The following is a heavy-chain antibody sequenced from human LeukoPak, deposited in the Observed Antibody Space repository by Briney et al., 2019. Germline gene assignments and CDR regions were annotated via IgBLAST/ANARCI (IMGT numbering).Heavy chain of an antibody. CDR1: GGSISSSSYY. CDR2: IYYSGST. CDR3: ARPFPWFDP. J-gene: IGHJ5*02. Sequence: SETLSLTCTVSGGSISSSSYYWGWIRQPPGKGLEWIGSIYYSGSTYYNPSLKSRVTISVDTSKNQFSLKLSSVTAADTAVYYCARPFPWFDPWGQGTLVTVSS. V-gene: IGHV4-39*01.